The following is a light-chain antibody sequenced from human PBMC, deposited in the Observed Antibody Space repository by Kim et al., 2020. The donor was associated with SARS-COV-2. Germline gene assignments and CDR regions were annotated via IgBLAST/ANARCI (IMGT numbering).Light chain of an antibody. V-gene: IGKV4-1*01. Sequence: DIVMTQSPDSLSVSLGERATINCKSSQSVLYSSNNKNFLAWYQQKPGQPPKLLIYWASTRESGAPDRFSGSGSGTDFTLTISSLQAEDVAVYYCQHWWAFGQGTKVDIK. CDR2: WAS. CDR1: QSVLYSSNNKNF. CDR3: QHWWA. J-gene: IGKJ1*01.